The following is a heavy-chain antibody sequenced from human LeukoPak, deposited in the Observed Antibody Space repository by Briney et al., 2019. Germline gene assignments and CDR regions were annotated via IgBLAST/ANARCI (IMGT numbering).Heavy chain of an antibody. CDR1: GFTFSSYA. Sequence: PGGSLRLSCAASGFTFSSYAMSWVRQPPGKGLEWIGEINHSGSTNYNPSLKSRVTISVDTSKNQFSLKLSSVTAADTAVYYCARWGEASPQFDPWGQGTLVTVSS. V-gene: IGHV4-34*01. J-gene: IGHJ5*02. CDR3: ARWGEASPQFDP. CDR2: INHSGST. D-gene: IGHD3-10*01.